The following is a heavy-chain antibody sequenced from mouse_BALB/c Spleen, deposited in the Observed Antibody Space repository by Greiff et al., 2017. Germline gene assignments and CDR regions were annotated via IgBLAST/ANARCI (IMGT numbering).Heavy chain of an antibody. CDR2: IWGGGST. Sequence: VKLVESGPGLVAPSQSLSITCTVSGFSLSRYSVHWVRQPPGKGLEWLGMIWGGGSTDYNSALKSRLSISKDNSKSQVFLKMNSLQTDDTAMYYGGGGGGYDRGGYAMDYWGQGTSVTVSS. V-gene: IGHV2-6-4*01. J-gene: IGHJ4*01. D-gene: IGHD2-14*01. CDR1: GFSLSRYS. CDR3: GGGGGYDRGGYAMDY.